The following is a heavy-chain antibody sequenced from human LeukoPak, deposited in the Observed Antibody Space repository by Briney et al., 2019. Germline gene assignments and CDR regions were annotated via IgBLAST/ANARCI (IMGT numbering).Heavy chain of an antibody. CDR2: ISGSGGST. J-gene: IGHJ4*02. D-gene: IGHD5-18*01. CDR1: GFTFSGYA. V-gene: IGHV3-23*01. CDR3: ARVWIQLWPDYFDY. Sequence: GGSLRLSCAASGFTFSGYAMSWVRQAPGKGLEWVSVISGSGGSTYYADSVKGRFTISRDNSKNTLYLQMNSLRAEDTAVYYCARVWIQLWPDYFDYWGQGTLVTVSS.